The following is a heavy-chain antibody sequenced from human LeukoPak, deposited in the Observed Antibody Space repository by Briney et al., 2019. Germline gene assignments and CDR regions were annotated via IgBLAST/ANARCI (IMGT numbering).Heavy chain of an antibody. V-gene: IGHV4-39*01. D-gene: IGHD5-18*01. CDR1: GGSISSSSYY. J-gene: IGHJ3*02. Sequence: PSETLSLTCTVSGGSISSSSYYWGWIRQPPGKGLEWIGSIYYSGSTYYNPSLKSRVTISVDTSKNQFSLKLSSVTAADTAVYYCARSWTQMWIQLWRGGDAFDIWGQGTMVTVSS. CDR3: ARSWTQMWIQLWRGGDAFDI. CDR2: IYYSGST.